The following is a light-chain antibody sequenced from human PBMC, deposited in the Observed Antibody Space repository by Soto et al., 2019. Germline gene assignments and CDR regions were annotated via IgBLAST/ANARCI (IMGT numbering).Light chain of an antibody. V-gene: IGKV3-15*01. CDR3: QQYDSSPWQ. CDR2: GAS. J-gene: IGKJ1*01. CDR1: QSVRSN. Sequence: EIVMTQSPATLSVSPGERATVSCRASQSVRSNLAWYQQKPGQAPRLLIYGASTRATGIPARFSGSGSGTDFTLTISILEPADFSNYYCQQYDSSPWQFGQETK.